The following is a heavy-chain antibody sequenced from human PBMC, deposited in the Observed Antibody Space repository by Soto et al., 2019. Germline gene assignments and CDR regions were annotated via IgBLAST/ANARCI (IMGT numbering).Heavy chain of an antibody. CDR1: GFTFSSYG. J-gene: IGHJ6*02. Sequence: QVQLVESGGGVVQPGRSLRLSCAASGFTFSSYGMHWVRQAPGKGLEWVAVISYDASNKYYADSVKGRFTISRDNSKNTLYLQMNSLRAEDTAVYYCAFNGGSYYYYYYGMDVWGQGTTVTVSS. V-gene: IGHV3-30*03. CDR2: ISYDASNK. CDR3: AFNGGSYYYYYYGMDV. D-gene: IGHD1-26*01.